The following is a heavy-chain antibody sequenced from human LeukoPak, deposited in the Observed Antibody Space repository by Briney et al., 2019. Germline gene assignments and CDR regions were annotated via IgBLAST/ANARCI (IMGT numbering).Heavy chain of an antibody. Sequence: PSETLSLTCTVSGGSISSYYWSWIRQPAGKGLEWIGRIYTSGSTNYNPSLKSRVTMSVDTSKNQFSLKLSSVPAADTAVYYCATSAVIVGAFDPWGQGTLVTVSS. CDR3: ATSAVIVGAFDP. CDR1: GGSISSYY. J-gene: IGHJ5*02. V-gene: IGHV4-4*07. D-gene: IGHD1-26*01. CDR2: IYTSGST.